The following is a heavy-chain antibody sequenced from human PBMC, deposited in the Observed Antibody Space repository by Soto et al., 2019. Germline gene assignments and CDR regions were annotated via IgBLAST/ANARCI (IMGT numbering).Heavy chain of an antibody. J-gene: IGHJ5*02. CDR2: INQSGST. CDR3: ARGRGADGGYSGPNGVRFAWFDP. D-gene: IGHD3-22*01. V-gene: IGHV4-34*01. CDR1: VGSFSAYY. Sequence: QVQLQQWGAGLLKPSETLSLTCAVYVGSFSAYYWSWIRQSPGKGLEWIGEINQSGSTNYNPSLKGRVAISVATSTNQCSLKLSAVTAAATAVYYCARGRGADGGYSGPNGVRFAWFDPWGQGTLVTVSS.